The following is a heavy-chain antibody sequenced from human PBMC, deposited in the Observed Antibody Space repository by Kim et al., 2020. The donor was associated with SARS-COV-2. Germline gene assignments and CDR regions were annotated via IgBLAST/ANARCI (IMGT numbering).Heavy chain of an antibody. CDR2: RNTGNGNT. J-gene: IGHJ4*02. CDR1: GNTFTSFT. Sequence: ASVKVSCKASGNTFTSFTIHWVRKAPGQRPEWMGWRNTGNGNTQYSQTFQGRASIAGDTSASTAYLEMDSLGSDDTAIVYCVTSPVATWWDNFDFWGQGT. CDR3: VTSPVATWWDNFDF. D-gene: IGHD2-8*02. V-gene: IGHV1-3*04.